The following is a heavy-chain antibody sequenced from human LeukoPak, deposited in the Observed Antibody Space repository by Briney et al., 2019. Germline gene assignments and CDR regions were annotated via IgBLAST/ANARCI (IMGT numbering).Heavy chain of an antibody. V-gene: IGHV3-23*01. CDR3: AKGRGYSGYDIDY. J-gene: IGHJ4*02. CDR2: ISDSGGST. D-gene: IGHD5-12*01. Sequence: PGGSLRLSCAASGFTFSSYAMSWARQAPGKGLEWVSAISDSGGSTYYADSVKGRFTISRDNSKNTLYLQMNSLRAEDTAVYYCAKGRGYSGYDIDYWGQGTLVTVSS. CDR1: GFTFSSYA.